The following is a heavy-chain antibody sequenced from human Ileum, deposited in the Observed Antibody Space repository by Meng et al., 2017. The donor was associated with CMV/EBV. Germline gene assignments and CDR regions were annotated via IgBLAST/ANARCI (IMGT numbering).Heavy chain of an antibody. V-gene: IGHV1-2*02. CDR1: GYTFTGYY. CDR2: INPNSGGT. D-gene: IGHD6-13*01. J-gene: IGHJ4*02. Sequence: KASGYTFTGYYLQWVRQAPGQGLEWMGWINPNSGGTNYAQKFQGRVTMTRDTSISTAYMELSRLRSDDTAVYYCARVDDGSSWSYFDYWGQGTLVTVSS. CDR3: ARVDDGSSWSYFDY.